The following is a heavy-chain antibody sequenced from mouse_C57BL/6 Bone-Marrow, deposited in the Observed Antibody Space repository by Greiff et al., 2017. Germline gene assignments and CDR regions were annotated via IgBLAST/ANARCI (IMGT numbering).Heavy chain of an antibody. J-gene: IGHJ2*01. CDR1: GFTFSDAW. D-gene: IGHD1-1*01. CDR2: IRNKANNHAT. CDR3: TRPAITTKGYYFDY. V-gene: IGHV6-6*01. Sequence: EVKLMESGGGLVQPGGSMKLSCAASGFTFSDAWMDWVRQSPEKGLEWVAEIRNKANNHATYYAESVKGRFTISRDDSKSSVYLQMNSLRAEDTGIYYCTRPAITTKGYYFDYWGQGTTLTVSS.